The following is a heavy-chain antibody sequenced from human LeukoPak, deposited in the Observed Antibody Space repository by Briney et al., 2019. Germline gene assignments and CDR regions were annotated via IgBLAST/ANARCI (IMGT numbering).Heavy chain of an antibody. CDR3: ARVVEMATMVAYGMDV. Sequence: PSETLSLTCTVYGGSISSYYWSWIRQPPGKGLEWIGYIYYSGSTNYNPSLKSRVTISVDTSKNQFSLKLSSVTAADTAVYYCARVVEMATMVAYGMDVWGQGTTVTVSS. CDR2: IYYSGST. J-gene: IGHJ6*02. D-gene: IGHD5-24*01. CDR1: GGSISSYY. V-gene: IGHV4-59*01.